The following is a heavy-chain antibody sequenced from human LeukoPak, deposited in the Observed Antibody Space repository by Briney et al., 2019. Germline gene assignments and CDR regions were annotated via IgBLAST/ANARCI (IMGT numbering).Heavy chain of an antibody. CDR1: GFTFSSYP. V-gene: IGHV3-30-3*01. J-gene: IGHJ4*02. CDR2: ISYDGTNK. CDR3: ARDPGYSYGSAHFDY. D-gene: IGHD5-18*01. Sequence: PGRSLKLFWEASGFTFSSYPMHWVRQAPGRGLEWVAVISYDGTNKYYADFVKGRFTISRDTSKNTMYLQMNNLRAEDTAVYFCARDPGYSYGSAHFDYWGQGTLVTASS.